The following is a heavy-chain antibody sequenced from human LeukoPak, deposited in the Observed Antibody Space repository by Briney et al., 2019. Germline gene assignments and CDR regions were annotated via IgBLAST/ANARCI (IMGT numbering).Heavy chain of an antibody. V-gene: IGHV3-48*03. J-gene: IGHJ4*02. D-gene: IGHD6-13*01. Sequence: PGGSLRLSCAASGFTFSSYEMNWVRQAPGKGLEWVSYISSSGSTIYYADSVKGRFTISRDNAKNSLYLQMNSLRAEDTAVYYWARSGILYFDYWGQGTLVTVSS. CDR3: ARSGILYFDY. CDR1: GFTFSSYE. CDR2: ISSSGSTI.